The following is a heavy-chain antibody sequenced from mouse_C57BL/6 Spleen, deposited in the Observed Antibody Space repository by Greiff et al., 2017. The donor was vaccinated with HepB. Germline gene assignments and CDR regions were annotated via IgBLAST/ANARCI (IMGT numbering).Heavy chain of an antibody. J-gene: IGHJ4*01. V-gene: IGHV5-17*01. Sequence: EVMLVESGGGLVKPGGSLKLSCAASGFTFSDYGMHWVRQAPEKGLEWVAYISSGSSTIYYADTVKGRFTISRDNAKNTLFLQMTSLRSEDTAMYYCAGGVRGYAMDYWGQGTSVTVSS. CDR1: GFTFSDYG. CDR2: ISSGSSTI. CDR3: AGGVRGYAMDY.